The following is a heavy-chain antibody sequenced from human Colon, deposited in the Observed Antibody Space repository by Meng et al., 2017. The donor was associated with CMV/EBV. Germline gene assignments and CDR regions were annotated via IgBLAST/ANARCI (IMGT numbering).Heavy chain of an antibody. J-gene: IGHJ4*01. CDR1: GYTFTDYD. Sequence: ASVTVSCKPSGYTFTDYDVNWVRQAAGQGLEWMGWMTPSSGYPGYAPKFQGRVTMTRDTSTNTAYMELSGLTSEDTAVYYCARGGGGTSSDYWGQGTLVTVSS. V-gene: IGHV1-8*01. CDR3: ARGGGGTSSDY. D-gene: IGHD6-6*01. CDR2: MTPSSGYP.